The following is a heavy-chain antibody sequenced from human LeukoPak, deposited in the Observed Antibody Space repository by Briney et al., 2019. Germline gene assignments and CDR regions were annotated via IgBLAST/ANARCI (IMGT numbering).Heavy chain of an antibody. J-gene: IGHJ4*02. CDR3: AREGFDY. CDR2: MNPNSGNS. CDR1: GYTFTNHD. Sequence: ASVKVSCKASGYTFTNHDINWVRQATGQGLEWMGYMNPNSGNSAYTQKFQGRVTITTDASISTAYMELSGLRSEDTALYYCAREGFDYWGQGTLVTVSS. V-gene: IGHV1-8*03.